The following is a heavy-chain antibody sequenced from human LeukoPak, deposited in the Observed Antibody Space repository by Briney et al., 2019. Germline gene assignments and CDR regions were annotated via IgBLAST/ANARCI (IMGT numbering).Heavy chain of an antibody. CDR2: IQQDGRKK. CDR1: GFRFSNYW. D-gene: IGHD6-19*01. Sequence: GGSLRLSCAASGFRFSNYWMSWVRQAPGKGPEWMADIQQDGRKKYYVDSVKGRFTISRDNAKSLLYLEMNSLRAEDTALYYCARDHTVGQWPTHFDYWGQGTLVTVSS. J-gene: IGHJ4*02. V-gene: IGHV3-7*01. CDR3: ARDHTVGQWPTHFDY.